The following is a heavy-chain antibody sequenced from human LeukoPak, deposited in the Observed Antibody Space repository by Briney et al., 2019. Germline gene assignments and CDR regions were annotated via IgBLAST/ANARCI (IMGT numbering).Heavy chain of an antibody. CDR2: FDPEDGET. J-gene: IGHJ1*01. CDR3: ATKALTTSDFQH. D-gene: IGHD1-14*01. CDR1: GYTLTELS. Sequence: ASVKVSCKVSGYTLTELSVHWVRQAPGKGLEWMGGFDPEDGETIYAQKFQGRVTMTEDTSTDTAYMELSGLRSEDTAVYYCATKALTTSDFQHWGQGTLVTVSS. V-gene: IGHV1-24*01.